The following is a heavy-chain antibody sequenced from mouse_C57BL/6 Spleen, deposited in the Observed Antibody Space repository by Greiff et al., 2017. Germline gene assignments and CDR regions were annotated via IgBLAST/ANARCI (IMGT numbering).Heavy chain of an antibody. CDR3: ERCRGNDYGGFAY. V-gene: IGHV1-61*01. CDR1: GYTFTSYW. CDR2: IYPSDSDT. Sequence: VQLQQPGAELVRPGSSVKLSCTASGYTFTSYWMAWVKQSPGQGLEWIGNIYPSDSDTHYHQKFKDKATLTVDKSSSTAYMQLSSLTSEDSAVYYCERCRGNDYGGFAYWGQGALVTVSA. J-gene: IGHJ3*01. D-gene: IGHD2-4*01.